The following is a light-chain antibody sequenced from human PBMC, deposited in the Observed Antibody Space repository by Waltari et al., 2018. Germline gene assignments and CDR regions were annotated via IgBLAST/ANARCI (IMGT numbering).Light chain of an antibody. J-gene: IGKJ1*01. CDR3: QQYYSTPPT. CDR1: QSVLYSSNNKNY. CDR2: WAS. V-gene: IGKV4-1*01. Sequence: DIVMTQSPDSLAVSLGERATINCKSSQSVLYSSNNKNYLAWYQQKPGQPPKLPICWASIRESGVPDRVSGSGSGTDFTLTISSLQAEDVAVYYCQQYYSTPPTFGQGTKVEIK.